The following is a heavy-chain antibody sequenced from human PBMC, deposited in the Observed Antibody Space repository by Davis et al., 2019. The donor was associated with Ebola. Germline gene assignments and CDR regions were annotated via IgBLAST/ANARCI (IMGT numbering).Heavy chain of an antibody. CDR3: ASRQAAPDRGPWFDP. V-gene: IGHV4-39*01. CDR1: GGPISSSSYY. CDR2: IYYSGTT. D-gene: IGHD6-13*01. J-gene: IGHJ5*02. Sequence: MPSETLSLTCTVSGGPISSSSYYWGWIRQPPGKGPERIGSIYYSGTTYYNPSLKSRVTISVDTSKNQFSLKLSSVTAADTAVYYCASRQAAPDRGPWFDPWGQGTLVTVSS.